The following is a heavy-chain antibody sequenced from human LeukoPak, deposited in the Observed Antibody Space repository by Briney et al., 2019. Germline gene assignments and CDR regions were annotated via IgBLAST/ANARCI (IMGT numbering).Heavy chain of an antibody. CDR2: IHTAGSQI. CDR3: ARDPAYGALDI. D-gene: IGHD3-10*01. Sequence: PGGSLRLSCTASGFTFRSSWLSWVRQAPGTGLDWVADIHTAGSQILYADSAKGRFTISRDNAKNSVYLQMNSLTAEDTAVYYCARDPAYGALDIWGRGTAVTVSS. V-gene: IGHV3-7*05. J-gene: IGHJ3*02. CDR1: GFTFRSSW.